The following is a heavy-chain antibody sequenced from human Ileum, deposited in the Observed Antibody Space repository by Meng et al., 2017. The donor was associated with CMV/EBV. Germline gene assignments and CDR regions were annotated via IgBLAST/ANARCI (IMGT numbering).Heavy chain of an antibody. CDR1: GYTFTDYA. J-gene: IGHJ4*01. CDR3: ARDGYYPSRVFDY. D-gene: IGHD2-2*03. CDR2: ISGYNSNT. V-gene: IGHV1-18*01. Sequence: QVQLVQSGAEVKKPGASVKVSCKASGYTFTDYAITWVRQAPGQGLEWMGWISGYNSNTKYAQKFQGRVTMTTDTSTTTVYMELRNLRYDDTAVYYCARDGYYPSRVFDYWGLGTLVTVFS.